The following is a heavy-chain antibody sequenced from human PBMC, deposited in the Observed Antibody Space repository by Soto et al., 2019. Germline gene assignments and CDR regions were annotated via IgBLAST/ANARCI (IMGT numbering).Heavy chain of an antibody. CDR2: VYHTGST. Sequence: SAPLSITCTVSGVSITPYYWTWIRHPPGKGLEWIGYVYHTGSTNYNPSLKSRVTISVDTSKNQFSLKLSSVTAADTAVYYCASSYDSSGYPDYWGQGTLVTVSS. D-gene: IGHD3-22*01. CDR1: GVSITPYY. V-gene: IGHV4-59*01. J-gene: IGHJ4*02. CDR3: ASSYDSSGYPDY.